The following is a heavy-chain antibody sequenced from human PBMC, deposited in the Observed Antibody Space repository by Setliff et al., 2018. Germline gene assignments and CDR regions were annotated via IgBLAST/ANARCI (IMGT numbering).Heavy chain of an antibody. V-gene: IGHV3-15*01. J-gene: IGHJ6*03. CDR3: ARGPLGDYLDFYYYMDV. D-gene: IGHD4-17*01. Sequence: PGGSLRLSCAASGFTFSNAWMSWVRQAPGKGLEWVGRIKRESDGDSGHIYYADSLRGRFTISRDNSKNTLYLQMNSLRSEDTAVYFCARGPLGDYLDFYYYMDVWGKGTTVTVSS. CDR2: IKRESDGDSGHI. CDR1: GFTFSNAW.